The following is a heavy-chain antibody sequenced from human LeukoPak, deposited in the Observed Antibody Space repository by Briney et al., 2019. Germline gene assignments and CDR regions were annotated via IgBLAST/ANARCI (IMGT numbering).Heavy chain of an antibody. Sequence: PGGSLRLSCAASGFTVSSNYMSWVRQAPGRGLEWVSVIYSGGSTYYADSVKGRFTISRDNSKNTLYLQMNSLRAEDTAVYYCAKDRLTYYYGEGDENWFDPWGQGTLVTVSS. V-gene: IGHV3-66*01. CDR3: AKDRLTYYYGEGDENWFDP. J-gene: IGHJ5*02. CDR2: IYSGGST. CDR1: GFTVSSNY. D-gene: IGHD3-10*01.